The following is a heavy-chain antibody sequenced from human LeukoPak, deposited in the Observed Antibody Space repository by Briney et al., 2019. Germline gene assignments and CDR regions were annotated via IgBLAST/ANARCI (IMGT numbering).Heavy chain of an antibody. CDR1: GXTIGSYA. V-gene: IGHV3-23*01. D-gene: IGHD5-24*01. CDR3: AKGSSTGGYRDY. Sequence: GGSLRLSCAASGXTIGSYAMSWVRQAPGKGLEWVSAISGSGGSTYYADSVKGRFTISRDNSKNTLYLQMNSLRAEDTAVYYCAKGSSTGGYRDYWGQGTLVTVSS. J-gene: IGHJ4*02. CDR2: ISGSGGST.